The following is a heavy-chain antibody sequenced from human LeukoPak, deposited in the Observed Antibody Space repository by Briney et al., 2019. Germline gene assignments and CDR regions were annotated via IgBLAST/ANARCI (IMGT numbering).Heavy chain of an antibody. CDR2: ISSSSSTI. J-gene: IGHJ4*02. D-gene: IGHD6-13*01. V-gene: IGHV3-48*02. Sequence: PGGSLRLSCAASGFTVSSYSMNWVRQAPGKGLEWVSYISSSSSTIYYADSVKGRFTISRDNAKNSLYLQMNSLRDEDTAVYYCASSIAAAATGDYWGQGTLVTVSS. CDR3: ASSIAAAATGDY. CDR1: GFTVSSYS.